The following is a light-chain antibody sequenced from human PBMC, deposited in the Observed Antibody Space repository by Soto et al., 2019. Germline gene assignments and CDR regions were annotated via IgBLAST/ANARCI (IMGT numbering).Light chain of an antibody. Sequence: DIQMTQSPSSLSASVGDRVTITCRASQSISSYLNWYQEKPGKAPKLLIYAASSLQGGVPSRFSGGGSGTDFTLAISSLQPEDFATYYCQQTYDTPYTCDQGTKLQIK. CDR2: AAS. J-gene: IGKJ2*01. CDR3: QQTYDTPYT. CDR1: QSISSY. V-gene: IGKV1-39*01.